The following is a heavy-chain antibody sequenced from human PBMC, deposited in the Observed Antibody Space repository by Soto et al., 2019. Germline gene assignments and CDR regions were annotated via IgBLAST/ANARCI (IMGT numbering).Heavy chain of an antibody. Sequence: PGGSLRLSCAASGFTVSSNYMSWVRQAPGKGQEWVSVIYSGGSTYYADSVKGRFTISRHNSKNTLYLQMNSLRAEDTAVYYCAREGSSTHYYHYFMDFWGKGSTVIVSS. D-gene: IGHD6-6*01. CDR1: GFTVSSNY. CDR2: IYSGGST. CDR3: AREGSSTHYYHYFMDF. V-gene: IGHV3-53*04. J-gene: IGHJ6*03.